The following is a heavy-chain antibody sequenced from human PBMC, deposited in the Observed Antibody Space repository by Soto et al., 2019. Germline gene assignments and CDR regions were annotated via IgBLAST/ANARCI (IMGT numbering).Heavy chain of an antibody. CDR3: ARDDAFDI. CDR2: MNANSGNT. CDR1: GSTFTSYG. Sequence: ASVTFSCRASGSTFTSYGISWVRQAPGQGLEWMGWMNANSGNTSYAQKLQGRVTMTRNTSISAAYMELSSLRSEDTAVYYCARDDAFDIWGQGTMVTFSS. J-gene: IGHJ3*02. V-gene: IGHV1-8*02.